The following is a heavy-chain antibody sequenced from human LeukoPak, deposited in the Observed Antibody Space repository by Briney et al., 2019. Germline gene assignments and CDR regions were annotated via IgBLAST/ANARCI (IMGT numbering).Heavy chain of an antibody. V-gene: IGHV4-61*02. CDR2: INTSGST. CDR1: GGSISSGSYF. J-gene: IGHJ4*02. CDR3: AREGYTSSWYSGYYYFDY. D-gene: IGHD6-13*01. Sequence: SETLSLTCNVSGGSISSGSYFWTWNRHPAGKRLAWIGRINTSGSTNYNPSLKGRVTISVDTSKNQFSLKLSSVTAADTAVFFCAREGYTSSWYSGYYYFDYWGQGTLVTVSS.